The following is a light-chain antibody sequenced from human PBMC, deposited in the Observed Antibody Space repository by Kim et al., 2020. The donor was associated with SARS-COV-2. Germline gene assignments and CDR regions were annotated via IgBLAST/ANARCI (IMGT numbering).Light chain of an antibody. V-gene: IGKV1-17*01. CDR2: ATS. J-gene: IGKJ5*01. CDR1: QGISRD. Sequence: DIQMAQSPSSLSASVGDRVTITCRASQGISRDLGWYQQKPGKAPKRLIYATSSLQSGVPARFSGSGYGTEFTLTITGLQPEDFATYYCVQHHVYPPTFGQGTRLEIK. CDR3: VQHHVYPPT.